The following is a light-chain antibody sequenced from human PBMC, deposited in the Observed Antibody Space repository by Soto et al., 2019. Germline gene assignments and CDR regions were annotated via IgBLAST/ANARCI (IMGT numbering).Light chain of an antibody. Sequence: QSALIQPPSASGSPGQSVTISCTGTRSDVGGYGYVSWYQQDPGKAPKLMIYEVTKRPSGVPDRFSGSKSGNTASLTVSGLQTEDEADYYCSSYAGSNTDVVFGGGTKVTVL. CDR2: EVT. CDR1: RSDVGGYGY. J-gene: IGLJ2*01. V-gene: IGLV2-8*01. CDR3: SSYAGSNTDVV.